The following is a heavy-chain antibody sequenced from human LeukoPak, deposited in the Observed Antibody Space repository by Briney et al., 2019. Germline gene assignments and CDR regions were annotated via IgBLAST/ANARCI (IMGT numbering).Heavy chain of an antibody. CDR2: ISGGGDTI. Sequence: GGSLRLSCAASGFTFSDFYMSRIRQAPGKGLEFISYISGGGDTIFYADSVKGRFTISRDNAKNSLYLQMNSLRAEDTAVYYCARVHCSGGGCSSWGQGTLVTVSS. J-gene: IGHJ4*02. D-gene: IGHD2-15*01. CDR3: ARVHCSGGGCSS. V-gene: IGHV3-11*01. CDR1: GFTFSDFY.